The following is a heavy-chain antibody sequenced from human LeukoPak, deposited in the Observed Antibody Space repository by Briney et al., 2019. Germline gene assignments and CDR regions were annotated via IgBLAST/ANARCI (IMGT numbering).Heavy chain of an antibody. CDR1: GGSFSGYY. CDR2: INHSGST. D-gene: IGHD1-1*01. CDR3: AREGTGGRALDY. J-gene: IGHJ4*02. Sequence: PSETLSLTCAVYGGSFSGYYWSWIRQPPGKGLEWIGEINHSGSTNYNPSLKSRVTISVDTSKNQFSLKLSSVTAADTAVYYCAREGTGGRALDYWGQGTLVTVSS. V-gene: IGHV4-34*01.